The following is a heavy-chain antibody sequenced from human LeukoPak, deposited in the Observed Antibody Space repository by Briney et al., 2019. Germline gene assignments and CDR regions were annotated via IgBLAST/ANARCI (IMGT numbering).Heavy chain of an antibody. Sequence: GGSLRLSCAASGFTFSSYSMNWVHQAPGKGLEWVSHISSSSSSIYCADSVKGRFTISRDNAKNSLYLQMNSLRDEDTAVYYCARARIVGAEYYYFDYWGQGTLVTVSS. D-gene: IGHD1-26*01. J-gene: IGHJ4*02. CDR1: GFTFSSYS. CDR3: ARARIVGAEYYYFDY. V-gene: IGHV3-48*02. CDR2: ISSSSSSI.